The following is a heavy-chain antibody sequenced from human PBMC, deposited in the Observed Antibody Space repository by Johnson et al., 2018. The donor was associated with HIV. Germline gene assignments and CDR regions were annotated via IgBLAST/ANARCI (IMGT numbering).Heavy chain of an antibody. CDR3: ARAERSSSGVDAFDI. J-gene: IGHJ3*02. Sequence: QVQLVESGGGVVQPGRSLRLSCAASGFTFSSYAMHWVRQAPGKGLEWVAFFRYDGSSKYYGDSVTGRFTISRDESKNTLYLQMNSLRAEDTAVYYCARAERSSSGVDAFDIWGQGTMVTVAS. V-gene: IGHV3-30*14. CDR2: FRYDGSSK. D-gene: IGHD6-6*01. CDR1: GFTFSSYA.